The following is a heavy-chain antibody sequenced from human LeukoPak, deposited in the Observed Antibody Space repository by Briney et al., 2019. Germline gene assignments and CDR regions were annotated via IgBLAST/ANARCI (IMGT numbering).Heavy chain of an antibody. V-gene: IGHV4-34*01. Sequence: SETLSLTCAVYGGSFSVYYWSWIRQPPGKGLEWIGEINHSESTNYNPSLKSRVTISVDTSKNQFSLKLSSVTAADTAVYFCARVTGYDWESSFDYWGQGTLVTVSS. CDR3: ARVTGYDWESSFDY. J-gene: IGHJ4*02. D-gene: IGHD5-12*01. CDR1: GGSFSVYY. CDR2: INHSEST.